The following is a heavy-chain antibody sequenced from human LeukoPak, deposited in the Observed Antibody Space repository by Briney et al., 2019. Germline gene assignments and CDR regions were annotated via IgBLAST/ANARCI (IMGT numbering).Heavy chain of an antibody. D-gene: IGHD1-26*01. CDR2: IYYSGST. J-gene: IGHJ4*02. CDR1: GGSISSGDYY. V-gene: IGHV4-30-4*02. Sequence: NPSETLSLTCTVPGGSISSGDYYWSWIRQPPGKGLEWVGYIYYSGSTYYTPSLKSRVTISEDTSKNQFSLKLSSVTAADTALYYCARELMSIVGGNYFDYWGQGTLVTVSS. CDR3: ARELMSIVGGNYFDY.